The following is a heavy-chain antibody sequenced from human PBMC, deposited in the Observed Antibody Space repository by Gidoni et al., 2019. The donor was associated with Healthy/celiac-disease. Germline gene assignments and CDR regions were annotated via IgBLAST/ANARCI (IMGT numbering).Heavy chain of an antibody. D-gene: IGHD6-13*01. V-gene: IGHV3-30*18. Sequence: QVQLVESGGGVVQPGRSLRLTCAGSGFTFSLYGMHWVRQAPGKGLEWVGVISYDGSNKYYADSVKGRFTISRDNSKNTLYLQMNSLRAEDTAVYYCAKEQLRIAAAGTSAFDIWGQGTMVTVSS. J-gene: IGHJ3*02. CDR3: AKEQLRIAAAGTSAFDI. CDR2: ISYDGSNK. CDR1: GFTFSLYG.